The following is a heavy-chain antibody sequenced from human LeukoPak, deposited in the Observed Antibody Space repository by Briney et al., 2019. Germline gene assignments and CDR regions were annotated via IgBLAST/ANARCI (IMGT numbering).Heavy chain of an antibody. D-gene: IGHD3-16*02. V-gene: IGHV3-48*03. CDR2: ISSSGSTI. CDR3: ARVTYDYVWGSYRTPFDY. J-gene: IGHJ4*02. CDR1: GFTFSSYE. Sequence: PGGSLRLSCAASGFTFSSYEMNWVRQAPGQGLEWVSYISSSGSTIYYADSVKGRFTISRDNAKNSLYLQMNSLRAEDTAVYYCARVTYDYVWGSYRTPFDYWGQGTLVTVSS.